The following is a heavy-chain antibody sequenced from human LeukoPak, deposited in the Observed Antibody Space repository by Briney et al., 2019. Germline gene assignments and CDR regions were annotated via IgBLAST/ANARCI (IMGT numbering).Heavy chain of an antibody. CDR1: GGSISSSSYY. Sequence: GSLRLSCAASGGSISSSSYYWGWIRQPPEKGLEWIGNIYYSGTTYYNPSLNSRVTISVDTSKNQFSLKLTSVTAADTAVYYCARQGCSGGSCYLDYWGQGTLVSVSS. CDR3: ARQGCSGGSCYLDY. D-gene: IGHD2-15*01. CDR2: IYYSGTT. V-gene: IGHV4-39*01. J-gene: IGHJ4*02.